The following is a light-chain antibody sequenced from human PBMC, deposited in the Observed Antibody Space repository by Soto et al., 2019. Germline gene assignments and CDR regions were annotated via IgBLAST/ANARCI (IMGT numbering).Light chain of an antibody. CDR3: QRYGSSPTWT. CDR2: GAS. V-gene: IGKV3-20*01. CDR1: QSVSSSY. Sequence: IVLTQSPATLSLSPGERATLSCRASQSVSSSYLAWYQHKPGQAPRLLISGASRRATGIPDRFSGSGSGTDFTLTISRLEPEDFAVYYCQRYGSSPTWTFGQGTKVDIK. J-gene: IGKJ1*01.